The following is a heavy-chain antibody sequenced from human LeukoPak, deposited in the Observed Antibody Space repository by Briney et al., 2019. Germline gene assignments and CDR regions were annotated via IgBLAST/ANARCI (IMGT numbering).Heavy chain of an antibody. D-gene: IGHD6-19*01. CDR1: GFTFSSYG. CDR3: AEPGGAYSSGWYPLDY. V-gene: IGHV3-33*06. CDR2: IWYDGSNK. Sequence: GGSLRLSCAASGFTFSSYGMHWVRQAPGKGLEWVAVIWYDGSNKYYADSVKGRFTISRDNSKNTLYLQMNSLRAEDTAVYYCAEPGGAYSSGWYPLDYWGQGTLVTVSS. J-gene: IGHJ4*02.